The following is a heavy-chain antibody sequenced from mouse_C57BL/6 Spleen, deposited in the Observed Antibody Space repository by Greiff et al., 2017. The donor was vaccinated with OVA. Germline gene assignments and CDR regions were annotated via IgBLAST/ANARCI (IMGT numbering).Heavy chain of an antibody. CDR1: GYTFTSYW. CDR3: ARPQLRLQEFAY. CDR2: IYPSDSET. D-gene: IGHD3-2*02. J-gene: IGHJ3*01. Sequence: QVHVKQPGAELVRPGSSVKLSCKASGYTFTSYWMDWVKQRPGQGLEWIGNIYPSDSETHYNQKFKDKATLTVDKSSSTAYMQLSSLTSEDSAVYYCARPQLRLQEFAYWGQGTLVTVSA. V-gene: IGHV1-61*01.